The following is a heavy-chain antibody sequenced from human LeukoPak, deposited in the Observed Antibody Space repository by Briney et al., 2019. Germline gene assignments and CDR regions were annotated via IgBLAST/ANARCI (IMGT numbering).Heavy chain of an antibody. Sequence: PGGSLRLSCAASGFTFSRFWMTWVRQAPGKGLEWVASINQDGSEKTYVDSVKGRFTISRDNAKRSLYLQMNSLRGEDTAVYYCARSSGYSFGPWGQGTLVTVSS. CDR3: ARSSGYSFGP. CDR2: INQDGSEK. CDR1: GFTFSRFW. V-gene: IGHV3-7*01. D-gene: IGHD5-18*01. J-gene: IGHJ5*02.